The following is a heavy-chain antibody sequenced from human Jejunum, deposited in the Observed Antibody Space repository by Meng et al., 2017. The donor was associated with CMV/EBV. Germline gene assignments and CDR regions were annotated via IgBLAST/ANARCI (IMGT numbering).Heavy chain of an antibody. V-gene: IGHV2-5*02. J-gene: IGHJ4*02. CDR2: IHWDDDN. D-gene: IGHD5-12*01. CDR3: VHRIRHCYDQGLMY. Sequence: QISLKESGPTLVHPTHTLTLTLTFSGFSLSSSGVGVGRIRQPPGKALEWLALIHWDDDNRYSPSLGSRLTITKDTSKNQVFLTMTNIDPADTATYYCVHRIRHCYDQGLMYWGQGALVTVSS. CDR1: GFSLSSSGVG.